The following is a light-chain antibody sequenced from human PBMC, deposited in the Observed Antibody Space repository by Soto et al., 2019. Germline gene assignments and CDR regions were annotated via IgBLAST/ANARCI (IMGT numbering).Light chain of an antibody. Sequence: IQLTQSQSSLSAPVGDRATITCRASQSVSSYLAWYQQKPGKAPKLLIFAASTMQSGVPARFSGSGSGTEFALTISSLQPEDFAAYYCQQHNNYPLTFGGGTKVDIK. J-gene: IGKJ4*01. V-gene: IGKV1-9*01. CDR3: QQHNNYPLT. CDR2: AAS. CDR1: QSVSSY.